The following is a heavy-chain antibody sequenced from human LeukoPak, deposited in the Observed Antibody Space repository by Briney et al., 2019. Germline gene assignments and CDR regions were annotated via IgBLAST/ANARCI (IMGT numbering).Heavy chain of an antibody. V-gene: IGHV3-21*01. J-gene: IGHJ4*02. D-gene: IGHD2-21*02. CDR1: GFTFSSYS. Sequence: TGGSLRLSCAASGFTFSSYSMNWVRQAPGKGLEWVSSISSSSSYIYYADSVKGRFTISRDNAKNSLYLQMNSLRAEDTAVYYCARVAYCGGDCYPLDYWGQGTLVTVSS. CDR3: ARVAYCGGDCYPLDY. CDR2: ISSSSSYI.